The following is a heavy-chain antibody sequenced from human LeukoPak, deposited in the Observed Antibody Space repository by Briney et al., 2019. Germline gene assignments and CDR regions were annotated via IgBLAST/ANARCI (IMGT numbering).Heavy chain of an antibody. J-gene: IGHJ5*02. CDR3: ARSRREQWLEPVNNWFDP. CDR1: GGSISSYY. D-gene: IGHD6-19*01. CDR2: IYYSGST. V-gene: IGHV4-59*01. Sequence: SETLSLTCTVSGGSISSYYWSWIRQPPGKGLEWIGYIYYSGSTNYNPSLKSRVTISVDTSKNQFSLKLSSVTATDTAVYYCARSRREQWLEPVNNWFDPWGQGTLVTVSS.